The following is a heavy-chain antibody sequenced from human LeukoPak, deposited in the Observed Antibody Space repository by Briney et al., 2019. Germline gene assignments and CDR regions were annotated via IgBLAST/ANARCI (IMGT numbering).Heavy chain of an antibody. J-gene: IGHJ4*02. CDR2: IHWNGGRT. CDR1: GVTFTSYW. V-gene: IGHV3-20*04. CDR3: AKDPYSYAIGVFDY. Sequence: PGGSLRLSCAASGVTFTSYWMSWVRQAPGKGLEWVSRIHWNGGRTGYADSVKGRFTISRDNAKNSLYLQMNSLRAEDTAAYYCAKDPYSYAIGVFDYWGQGTLVTVSS. D-gene: IGHD5-18*01.